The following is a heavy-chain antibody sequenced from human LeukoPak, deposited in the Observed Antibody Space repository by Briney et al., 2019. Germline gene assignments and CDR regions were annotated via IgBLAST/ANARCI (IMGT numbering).Heavy chain of an antibody. CDR3: ARAYSYGRYYFDY. J-gene: IGHJ4*02. CDR1: GFTFSNYA. D-gene: IGHD5-18*01. Sequence: GGSLRLSCAASGFTFSNYAMDWVRQAPGKGLEWVSGISGSGGSTYYADSVKGRFTISRDNSKNTLYLQMNSLRAEDTAVYYCARAYSYGRYYFDYWGQGTLVTVSS. CDR2: ISGSGGST. V-gene: IGHV3-23*01.